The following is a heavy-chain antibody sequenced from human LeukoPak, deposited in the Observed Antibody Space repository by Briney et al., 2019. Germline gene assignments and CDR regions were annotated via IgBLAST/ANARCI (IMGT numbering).Heavy chain of an antibody. J-gene: IGHJ4*02. CDR3: AKDLGVLTGTTPHDY. CDR2: IYSGGST. D-gene: IGHD3-9*01. CDR1: GFTVSSNY. Sequence: GGSLRLSCAASGFTVSSNYMSWVRQAPGKGLEWVSVIYSGGSTYYADSVKGRFTISRDNSKNTLYLQMNSLRAEDTAVYYCAKDLGVLTGTTPHDYWGQGALVTVSS. V-gene: IGHV3-53*01.